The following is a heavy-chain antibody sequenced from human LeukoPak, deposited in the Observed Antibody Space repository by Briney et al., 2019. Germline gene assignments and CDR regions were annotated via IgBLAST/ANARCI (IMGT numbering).Heavy chain of an antibody. V-gene: IGHV4-30-4*08. CDR1: GGSISSNDYY. CDR3: VRETAIFSRGPFDY. J-gene: IGHJ4*02. Sequence: PSQTLSLTCTVSGGSISSNDYYWTWIRQPPGKGLEWIGYIFYSGSTYYNPSLKSRVTISVDTSKNQFSLRLNSVTVADTAVYYCVRETAIFSRGPFDYWGQGTLVTVSS. CDR2: IFYSGST. D-gene: IGHD3-9*01.